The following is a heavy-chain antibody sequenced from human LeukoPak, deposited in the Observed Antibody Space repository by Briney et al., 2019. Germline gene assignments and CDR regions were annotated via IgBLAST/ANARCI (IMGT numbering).Heavy chain of an antibody. J-gene: IGHJ3*02. V-gene: IGHV4-31*03. Sequence: SSQTLSLNCTVSGGSISSGGYYWRWIRQHPGKGLEWIGYIYYSGSTYYNPSLKSRVTISVDTSKNQFSLKLSSVTAADTAVYYCAREGYYYDSSGYYIIPDAFDIWGQGTMVTVSS. CDR3: AREGYYYDSSGYYIIPDAFDI. CDR1: GGSISSGGYY. CDR2: IYYSGST. D-gene: IGHD3-22*01.